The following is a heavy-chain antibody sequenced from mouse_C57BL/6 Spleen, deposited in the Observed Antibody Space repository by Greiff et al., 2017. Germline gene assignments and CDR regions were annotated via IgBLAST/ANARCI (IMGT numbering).Heavy chain of an antibody. CDR1: GFTFSDYY. V-gene: IGHV5-16*01. CDR2: INYDGSST. J-gene: IGHJ1*03. Sequence: EVMLVESEGGLVQPGSSMKLSCTASGFTFSDYYMAWVRQVPEKGLEWVANINYDGSSTYYLDSLKSRFIISRDNAKNILYLQMSSLKSEDTATYYCARDEEGTHWYFDVWGTGTTVTVSS. D-gene: IGHD3-3*01. CDR3: ARDEEGTHWYFDV.